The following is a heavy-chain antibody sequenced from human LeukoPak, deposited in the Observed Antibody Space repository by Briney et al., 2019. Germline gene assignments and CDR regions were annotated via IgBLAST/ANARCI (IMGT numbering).Heavy chain of an antibody. CDR3: ASSVRGAYYSLDAFDI. J-gene: IGHJ3*02. CDR1: GFTFSSYA. D-gene: IGHD3-10*01. CDR2: ISGSGGST. V-gene: IGHV3-23*01. Sequence: SGGSLRLSCAASGFTFSSYAMSWVRQAPGKGLEWVSAISGSGGSTYYADSVKGRFTVSRDNSKNTLYLQMNSLRAEDTAVYYCASSVRGAYYSLDAFDIWGQGTMVTVSS.